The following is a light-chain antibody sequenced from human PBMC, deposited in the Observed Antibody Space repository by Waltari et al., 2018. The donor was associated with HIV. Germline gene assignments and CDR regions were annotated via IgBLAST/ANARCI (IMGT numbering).Light chain of an antibody. CDR1: SSNIGAGYA. Sequence: QSVLTQPPSVSGAPGQRVTISCTGSSSNIGAGYAVHWYQQLPGIAPKLLRYGNNNRPSGVPDRFSASKSGTSASLAITGLQAEDEADYYCQSYDSSLRGVFGGGTKLTVL. V-gene: IGLV1-40*01. CDR2: GNN. CDR3: QSYDSSLRGV. J-gene: IGLJ3*02.